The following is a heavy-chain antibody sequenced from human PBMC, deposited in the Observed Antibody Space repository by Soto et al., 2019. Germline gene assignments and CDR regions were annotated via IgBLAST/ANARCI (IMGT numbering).Heavy chain of an antibody. J-gene: IGHJ4*02. CDR3: AREIMLRTYRCFDS. CDR2: VFHTGTT. D-gene: IGHD3-16*02. CDR1: GGSISNSY. Sequence: KPSETLSLTCTVSGGSISNSYWTWIRQPPGKGLEWIGYVFHTGTTNYNPSLKSRVTMSVDTSKNHFSLKLSSVTAADTAVYYCAREIMLRTYRCFDSSGQGTPLTVSS. V-gene: IGHV4-59*01.